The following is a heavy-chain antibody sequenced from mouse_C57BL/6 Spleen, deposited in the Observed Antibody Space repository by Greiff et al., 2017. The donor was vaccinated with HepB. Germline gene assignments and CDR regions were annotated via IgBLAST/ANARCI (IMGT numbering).Heavy chain of an antibody. Sequence: ESGPGLVKPSQSLSLTCSVTGYSITSGYYWNWIRQFPGNKLEWMGYISYDGSNNYNPSLKNRISITRDTSKNQFFLKLNSVTTEDTATYYCASDYYGGGWFAYWGQGTLVTVSA. CDR2: ISYDGSN. D-gene: IGHD1-1*01. V-gene: IGHV3-6*01. J-gene: IGHJ3*01. CDR3: ASDYYGGGWFAY. CDR1: GYSITSGYY.